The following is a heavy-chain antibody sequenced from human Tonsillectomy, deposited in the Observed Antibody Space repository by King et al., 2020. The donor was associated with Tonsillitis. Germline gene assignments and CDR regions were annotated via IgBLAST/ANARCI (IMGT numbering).Heavy chain of an antibody. Sequence: VQLVESGGGVVQPGRSVRLSCAASGFTFSRYGMHWVRQAPGKGLEWVAVMSYDGTKKYYADSVKGRFTISRDNSKNTLYLQMNSLRAEDTAVYYCAKGXXYCXXSRNXXVYXXDVWXXGTTVTVXS. CDR1: GFTFSRYG. J-gene: IGHJ6*04. CDR2: MSYDGTKK. CDR3: AKGXXYCXXSRNXXVYXXDV. V-gene: IGHV3-30*18. D-gene: IGHD1-14*01.